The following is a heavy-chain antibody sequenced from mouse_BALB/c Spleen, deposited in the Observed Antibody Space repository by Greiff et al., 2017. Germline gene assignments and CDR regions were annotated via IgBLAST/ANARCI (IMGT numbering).Heavy chain of an antibody. CDR3: ARKNGSSGFAY. CDR1: GFSLTSYG. J-gene: IGHJ3*01. CDR2: IWSGGST. Sequence: VQRVESGPGLVQPSQSLSITCTVSGFSLTSYGVHWVRQSPGKGLEWLGVIWSGGSTDYNAAFISRLSISKDNSKSQVFFKMNSLQANDTAIYYCARKNGSSGFAYWGQGTLVTVSA. D-gene: IGHD1-1*01. V-gene: IGHV2-2*02.